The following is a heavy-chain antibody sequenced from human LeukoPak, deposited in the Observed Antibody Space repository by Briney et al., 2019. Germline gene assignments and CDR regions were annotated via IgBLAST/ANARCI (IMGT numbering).Heavy chain of an antibody. CDR1: GGSISSYY. CDR3: ARGLRYYDSRDRFDF. V-gene: IGHV4-4*07. J-gene: IGHJ4*02. Sequence: SETLSLTCTVSGGSISSYYWSWIRQPAGKGLEWIGRIYTSGRTNYNPSLKSRVTMSLDTSNNQFSLKLSSVTAADTAVYYCARGLRYYDSRDRFDFWGQGALVTVSS. D-gene: IGHD3-22*01. CDR2: IYTSGRT.